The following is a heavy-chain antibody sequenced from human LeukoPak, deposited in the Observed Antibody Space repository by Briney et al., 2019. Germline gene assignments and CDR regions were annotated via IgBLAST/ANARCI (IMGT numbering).Heavy chain of an antibody. CDR3: GGSYYYDSSGYYSISG. J-gene: IGHJ4*02. CDR2: IIPIFGTA. V-gene: IGHV1-69*06. Sequence: ASVKVSCKASGGTFSSYAISWVRQAPGQGLEWMGGIIPIFGTANYAQKFQGRVTITADKSTSTAYMELSSLRSEDTAVYYCGGSYYYDSSGYYSISGWGQGTLVTVSS. D-gene: IGHD3-22*01. CDR1: GGTFSSYA.